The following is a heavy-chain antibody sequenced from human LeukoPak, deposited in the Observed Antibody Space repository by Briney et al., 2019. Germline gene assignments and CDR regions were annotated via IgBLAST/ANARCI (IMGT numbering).Heavy chain of an antibody. Sequence: PGGALRLSCAASGFTFSIYAMSWVRQAPGKVLEWVSAISGSGDSIYYADSVKGRFTISRDNSKNTLYLQMNSRRAEDTAVYYCANSYSSSWYSYWGQGTLVTVSS. CDR2: ISGSGDSI. V-gene: IGHV3-23*01. D-gene: IGHD6-13*01. CDR1: GFTFSIYA. CDR3: ANSYSSSWYSY. J-gene: IGHJ4*02.